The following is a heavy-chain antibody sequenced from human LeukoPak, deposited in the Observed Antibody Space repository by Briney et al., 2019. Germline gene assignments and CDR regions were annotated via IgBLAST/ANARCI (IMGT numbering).Heavy chain of an antibody. CDR2: IYTSGST. V-gene: IGHV4-4*07. D-gene: IGHD3-22*01. Sequence: TASETLSLTCTFSGGSISSYYWSWIRQPAGKGLEWIGRIYTSGSTNYNPSLKGRVTMSVDTSKNQFSLKLSSVTAADTAVYYCARDRYYYDSTGYSIFDYWGQGTLVTVSS. CDR1: GGSISSYY. CDR3: ARDRYYYDSTGYSIFDY. J-gene: IGHJ4*02.